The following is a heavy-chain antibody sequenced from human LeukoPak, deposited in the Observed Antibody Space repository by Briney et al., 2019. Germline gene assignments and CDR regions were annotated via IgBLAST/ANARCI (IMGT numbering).Heavy chain of an antibody. V-gene: IGHV3-30*18. Sequence: GGSLRLSCAASGFTFSSYGMHWVRQAPGKGLEWVAVISYDGSNKYYADSVKGRFTISSDNSKNTLYLQMNSLRAEDTAVYYCAKGVYHDRLAAFDFWGQGTMVTVSS. CDR1: GFTFSSYG. D-gene: IGHD3-22*01. J-gene: IGHJ3*01. CDR2: ISYDGSNK. CDR3: AKGVYHDRLAAFDF.